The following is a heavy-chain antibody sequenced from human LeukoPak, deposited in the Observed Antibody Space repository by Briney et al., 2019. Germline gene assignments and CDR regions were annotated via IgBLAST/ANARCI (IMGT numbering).Heavy chain of an antibody. CDR3: ATASSSWNPYLSMDV. J-gene: IGHJ6*02. CDR1: GYTLTELS. CDR2: FDPEDGET. D-gene: IGHD6-13*01. V-gene: IGHV1-24*01. Sequence: ASVKVSCKVSGYTLTELSMHWVRQAPGKGLEWMGGFDPEDGETIYAQKFQGRVTMTEDTSTDTAYMELSSLRSEDTAVYYCATASSSWNPYLSMDVWGQGTTVTVSS.